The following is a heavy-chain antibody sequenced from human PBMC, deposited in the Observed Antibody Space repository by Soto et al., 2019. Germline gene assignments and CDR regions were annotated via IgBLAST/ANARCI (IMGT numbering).Heavy chain of an antibody. D-gene: IGHD3-22*01. J-gene: IGHJ4*02. CDR2: IGTAGDP. Sequence: GSLRLSCAASGXTFSSYEMHWVRQPTGKRLELVSGIGTAGDPYYPGSVKGRFTISRENAKKSLYLQMNSLRAGDTAVYFCARGILYSSGSYYFDFWGQGTLGTVSS. V-gene: IGHV3-13*05. CDR3: ARGILYSSGSYYFDF. CDR1: GXTFSSYE.